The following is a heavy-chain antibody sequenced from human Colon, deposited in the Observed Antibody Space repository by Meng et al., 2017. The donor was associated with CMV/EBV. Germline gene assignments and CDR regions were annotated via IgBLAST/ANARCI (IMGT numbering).Heavy chain of an antibody. CDR3: TTVNSMVRGVIISYYYYGMDV. V-gene: IGHV3-15*01. D-gene: IGHD3-10*01. J-gene: IGHJ6*02. Sequence: GESLKISCAASGFTFSDYYMSWIRQAPGKGLEWVGRIKSKTDGGTTDYAAPVKGRFTISRDDSKNTLYLVMNSLKTEDTAVYYCTTVNSMVRGVIISYYYYGMDVWGQGTTVTVSS. CDR1: GFTFSDYY. CDR2: IKSKTDGGTT.